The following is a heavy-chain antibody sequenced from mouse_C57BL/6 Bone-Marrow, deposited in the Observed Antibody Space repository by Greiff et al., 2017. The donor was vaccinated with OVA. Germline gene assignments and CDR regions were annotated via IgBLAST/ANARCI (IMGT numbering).Heavy chain of an antibody. CDR1: GFTFSSYA. V-gene: IGHV5-4*03. D-gene: IGHD1-1*01. J-gene: IGHJ3*01. Sequence: EVMLVESGGGLVKPGGSLKLSCAASGFTFSSYAMSWVRQTPEKRLEWVATISDGGSYTYYPDNVKGRFTISRDNAKNNLYLQKSHLKSEDTAMYYCAREGSSYGFAYWGQGTLVTVSA. CDR3: AREGSSYGFAY. CDR2: ISDGGSYT.